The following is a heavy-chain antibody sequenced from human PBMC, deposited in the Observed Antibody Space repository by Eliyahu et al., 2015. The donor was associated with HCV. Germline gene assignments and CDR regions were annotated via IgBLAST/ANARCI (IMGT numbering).Heavy chain of an antibody. CDR1: GFSLRTSRTS. CDR2: IDWADYK. Sequence: QVTLRESGPALVKPTQTLTLTCTFSGFSLRTSRTSVSWIRXPPGKALEWLALIDWADYKFYSASLKTRLTISKDTSNNRVVLIMTNMGPVDTATYYCARIYGTGTYFNGYFDFWGQGTPVTVSS. D-gene: IGHD3-10*01. J-gene: IGHJ4*02. V-gene: IGHV2-70*01. CDR3: ARIYGTGTYFNGYFDF.